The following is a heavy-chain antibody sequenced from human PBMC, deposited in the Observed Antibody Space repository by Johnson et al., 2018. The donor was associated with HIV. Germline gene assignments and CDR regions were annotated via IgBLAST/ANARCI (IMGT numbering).Heavy chain of an antibody. Sequence: QVQLVESGGGVVQPGGSLRLSCAASGFTFSKYGMQWVRQAPGKGLEWVAFIQYDGNNKYYADYVKGRFTISRDNSKNTLFLQMNSLRAEDTAVYYCAIIPPGGAGKGADAFDIWGQGTMVTVSS. J-gene: IGHJ3*02. V-gene: IGHV3-30*02. CDR1: GFTFSKYG. D-gene: IGHD1-26*01. CDR2: IQYDGNNK. CDR3: AIIPPGGAGKGADAFDI.